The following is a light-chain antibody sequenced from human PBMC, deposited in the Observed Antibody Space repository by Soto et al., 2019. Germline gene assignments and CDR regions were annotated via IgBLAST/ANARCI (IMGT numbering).Light chain of an antibody. CDR3: AAWDVSLTGYV. CDR2: RNN. Sequence: QSVLTQPPSASGTPGQRVTISCSGGTSSIGRNYVYWYQQLPGTAPKLVIYRNNQRPSGVPDRFSGSKSGTSASLAISGLQSEDESDYYCAAWDVSLTGYVFGAGTKLTVL. CDR1: TSSIGRNY. V-gene: IGLV1-47*01. J-gene: IGLJ1*01.